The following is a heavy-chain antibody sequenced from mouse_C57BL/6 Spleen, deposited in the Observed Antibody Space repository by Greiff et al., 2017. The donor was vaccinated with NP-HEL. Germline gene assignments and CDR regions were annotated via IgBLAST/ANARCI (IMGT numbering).Heavy chain of an antibody. D-gene: IGHD2-4*01. CDR3: ASHDYDGAMDY. J-gene: IGHJ4*01. V-gene: IGHV5-17*01. CDR2: ISSGSSTI. Sequence: EVQVVESGGGLVKPGGSLKLSCAASGFTFSDYGMHWVRQAPEKGLEWVAYISSGSSTIYYADTVKGRFTISRDNAKNTLFLQMTSLRSEDTAMYYCASHDYDGAMDYWGQGTSVTVSS. CDR1: GFTFSDYG.